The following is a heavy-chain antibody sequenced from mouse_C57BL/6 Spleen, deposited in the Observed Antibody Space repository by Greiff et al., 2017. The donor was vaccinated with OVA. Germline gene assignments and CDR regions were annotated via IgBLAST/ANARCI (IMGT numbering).Heavy chain of an antibody. D-gene: IGHD1-1*01. J-gene: IGHJ4*01. V-gene: IGHV1-76*01. CDR3: ARWGGSSYDYYAMDY. CDR2: IYPGSGNT. Sequence: QVQLQQSGAELVRPGASVKLSCKASGYTFTDYYINWVKQRPGQGLEWIARIYPGSGNTYYNEKFKGKATLTAEKSSSTAYMQLSRLTSEDSAVYFCARWGGSSYDYYAMDYWGQGTSVTVSS. CDR1: GYTFTDYY.